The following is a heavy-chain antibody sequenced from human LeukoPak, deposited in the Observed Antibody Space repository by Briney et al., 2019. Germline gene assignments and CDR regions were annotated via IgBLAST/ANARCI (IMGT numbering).Heavy chain of an antibody. V-gene: IGHV3-21*01. CDR1: GFTFSSYG. CDR3: ARSCGGDCYPDY. Sequence: PGGPLRLSCAASGFTFSSYGMNWVRQAPGKGLEWVSSISSSSSYIYYADSVKGRFTISRDNAKNSLYLQMNSLRAEDTAVYYCARSCGGDCYPDYWGQGTLVTVSS. CDR2: ISSSSSYI. D-gene: IGHD2-21*02. J-gene: IGHJ4*02.